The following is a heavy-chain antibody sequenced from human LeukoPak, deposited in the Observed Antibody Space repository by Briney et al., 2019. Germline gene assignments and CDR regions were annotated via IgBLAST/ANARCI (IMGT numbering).Heavy chain of an antibody. CDR3: ARVIYYYDSSGLNWFDP. J-gene: IGHJ5*02. D-gene: IGHD3-22*01. V-gene: IGHV1-2*06. CDR1: GYTFTGYY. CDR2: INPNSGGT. Sequence: ASVKVSCKASGYTFTGYYMHWVRQAPGQGLEWMGRINPNSGGTNYAQKFQGRVTMTRDTSISTAYMELRSLRSDDTAVYYCARVIYYYDSSGLNWFDPWGQGTLVTVSS.